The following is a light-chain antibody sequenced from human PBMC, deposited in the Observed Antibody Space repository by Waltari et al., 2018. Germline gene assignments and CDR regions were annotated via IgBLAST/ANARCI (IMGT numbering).Light chain of an antibody. CDR2: VNSDGSH. CDR3: QTGGHGTWV. V-gene: IGLV4-69*01. CDR1: SGHSSNV. J-gene: IGLJ3*02. Sequence: QLVLTQSPSASASLGASLKLTCTLSSGHSSNVIAWLQQQPEKGPRYLLKVNSDGSHSQGEKIPDRFSGSSFGPEHYLPISSLQSEDEADYYCQTGGHGTWVFGGGPKLTVL.